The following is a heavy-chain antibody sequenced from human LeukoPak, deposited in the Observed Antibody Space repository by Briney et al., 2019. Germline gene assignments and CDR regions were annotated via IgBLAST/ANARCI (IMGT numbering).Heavy chain of an antibody. CDR2: GDYSGGT. Sequence: SETLSLTCSVSGGSISSSYWSWIRQPPGKGLEWIASGDYSGGTYYNPSLESRVAISADMSKKQISLKLTSVTGADTAVYYCAGERGEEYSSGWYKTNFFDNWGQGIRVTVSS. CDR1: GGSISSSY. V-gene: IGHV4-59*12. J-gene: IGHJ4*02. CDR3: AGERGEEYSSGWYKTNFFDN. D-gene: IGHD6-19*01.